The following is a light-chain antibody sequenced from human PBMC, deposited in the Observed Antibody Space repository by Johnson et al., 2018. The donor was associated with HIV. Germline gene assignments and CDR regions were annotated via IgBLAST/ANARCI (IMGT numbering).Light chain of an antibody. CDR2: ENN. CDR1: NSNIGNNY. CDR3: ATWDNSLTPFYV. V-gene: IGLV1-51*02. Sequence: QSVLTQPPSVSAAPGQKVTISCSGSNSNIGNNYVSWYQHLPGTAPKLLIYENNKRPLGIPARFSGSKSGTSATLDITGLQTGDEADYYCATWDNSLTPFYVFGTGTKVTV. J-gene: IGLJ1*01.